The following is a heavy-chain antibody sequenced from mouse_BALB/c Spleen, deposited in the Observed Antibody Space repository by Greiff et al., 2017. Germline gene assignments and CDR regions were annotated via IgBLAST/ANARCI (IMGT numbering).Heavy chain of an antibody. J-gene: IGHJ1*01. V-gene: IGHV1S135*01. CDR3: ANDGSNWYFDV. D-gene: IGHD2-3*01. CDR1: GYAFTSYN. Sequence: EVQLQQSGPELVKPGASVKVSCKASGYAFTSYNMYWVKQSPGKSLEWIGYIDPYNGGTSYNQKFKGKATLTVDKSSSTAYMHLNSLTSEDSAVYYCANDGSNWYFDVWGAGTTVTVSA. CDR2: IDPYNGGT.